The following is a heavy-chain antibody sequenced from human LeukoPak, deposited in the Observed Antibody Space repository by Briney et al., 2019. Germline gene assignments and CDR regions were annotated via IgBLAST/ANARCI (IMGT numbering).Heavy chain of an antibody. V-gene: IGHV3-7*01. J-gene: IGHJ4*02. CDR1: GFTFSSYS. D-gene: IGHD1-26*01. Sequence: GGSLRLSCAASGFTFSSYSMSWVRQTPGKGLEWVAIILQDGSEKHYVASVKGRFTISRDNAKNSVYLQMNGLRAEDTAVYYCAIRGCYIDYWAEGTLVTVSS. CDR3: AIRGCYIDY. CDR2: ILQDGSEK.